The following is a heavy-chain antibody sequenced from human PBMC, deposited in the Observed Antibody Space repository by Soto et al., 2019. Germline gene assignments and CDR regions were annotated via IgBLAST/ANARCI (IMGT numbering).Heavy chain of an antibody. D-gene: IGHD1-26*01. V-gene: IGHV4-59*01. J-gene: IGHJ3*02. CDR2: IDYNGIT. CDR1: GGSFSGYY. CDR3: ARGRRSSGRHDASDI. Sequence: SETLSLTCAVYGGSFSGYYWNWIRQPPGKGLEWIAYIDYNGITNSNPSLKSRLTISIDTSKNQFSLKLSSVTAADTAVYYCARGRRSSGRHDASDIWGQGTMVTVSS.